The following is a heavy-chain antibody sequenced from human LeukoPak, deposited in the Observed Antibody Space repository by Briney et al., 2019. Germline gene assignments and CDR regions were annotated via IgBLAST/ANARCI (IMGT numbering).Heavy chain of an antibody. V-gene: IGHV3-21*04. CDR2: INPTSTSI. CDR3: AKLNVGSSSWYDFFDY. D-gene: IGHD6-13*01. Sequence: PGGSLRLSCAASGFTFSDYSINWVRQAPGKGLEWVSSINPTSTSIYYADSVKGRFTISRDKSKNTMYLQMNSLRAEDTAVYYCAKLNVGSSSWYDFFDYWGQGTLVTVSS. J-gene: IGHJ4*02. CDR1: GFTFSDYS.